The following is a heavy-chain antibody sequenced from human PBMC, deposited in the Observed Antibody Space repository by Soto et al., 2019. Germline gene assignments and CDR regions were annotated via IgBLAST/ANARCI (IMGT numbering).Heavy chain of an antibody. CDR2: MYCSGST. CDR1: GGSISSYGYY. V-gene: IGHV4-31*03. J-gene: IGHJ4*02. D-gene: IGHD2-8*01. Sequence: SETLSLTCTVSGGSISSYGYYWSWIRQHPGKGLEWIGYMYCSGSTYYSPSLKSRVSISVDTSKNQFSLKLTSVTAADTAVYFCAREGSQMVYGDSYYFDSWGQGTLVTVSS. CDR3: AREGSQMVYGDSYYFDS.